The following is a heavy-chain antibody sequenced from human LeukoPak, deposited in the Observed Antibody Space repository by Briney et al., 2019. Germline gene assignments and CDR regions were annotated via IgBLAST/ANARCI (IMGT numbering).Heavy chain of an antibody. CDR3: ARGIVVVVGASDHFDY. CDR2: ISPDGSDK. D-gene: IGHD2-15*01. V-gene: IGHV3-7*01. J-gene: IGHJ4*02. Sequence: GGSLRPSCVASGFTFSTYWMNWVRQAPGKGLERVGTISPDGSDKYYVDSVKGRFTISRDNAKTSLYLQINNLRADDTALYFCARGIVVVVGASDHFDYWGQGTLITVSS. CDR1: GFTFSTYW.